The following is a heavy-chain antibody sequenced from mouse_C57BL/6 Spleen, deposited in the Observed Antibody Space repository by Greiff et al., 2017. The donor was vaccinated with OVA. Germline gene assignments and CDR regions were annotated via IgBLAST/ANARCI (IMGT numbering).Heavy chain of an antibody. CDR1: GYTFTSYW. Sequence: VQLQQPGAELVRPGTSVKLSCKASGYTFTSYWMHWVKQRPGQGLEWIGVIDPSDSYTNYNQEFKGKATLTVDTSSSTAYMQLSSLTSEDSAVYYCARRGTVVAYYFDYWGQGTTLTVSS. CDR3: ARRGTVVAYYFDY. J-gene: IGHJ2*01. D-gene: IGHD1-1*01. V-gene: IGHV1-59*01. CDR2: IDPSDSYT.